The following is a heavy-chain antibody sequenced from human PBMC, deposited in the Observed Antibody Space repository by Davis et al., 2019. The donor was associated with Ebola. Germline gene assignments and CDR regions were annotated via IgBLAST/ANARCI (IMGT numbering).Heavy chain of an antibody. CDR2: ISGNGDST. D-gene: IGHD3-3*01. V-gene: IGHV3-64D*06. CDR1: GFTFSSYT. Sequence: PGGSLRLSCSASGFTFSSYTMNWVRQAPGKGLEYVSAISGNGDSTYYADSVKGRFTISRDNSKKTLYLQMSSLRPEDTAVYYCVKTQFLEWSYGMDVWGQGTTVTVSS. CDR3: VKTQFLEWSYGMDV. J-gene: IGHJ6*02.